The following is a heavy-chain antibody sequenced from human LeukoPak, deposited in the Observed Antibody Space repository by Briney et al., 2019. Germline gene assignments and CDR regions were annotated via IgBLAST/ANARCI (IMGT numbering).Heavy chain of an antibody. V-gene: IGHV1-18*01. D-gene: IGHD3-22*01. J-gene: IGHJ4*02. CDR1: GYTFTSYG. Sequence: PEASVKVSCKASGYTFTSYGISWVRQAPGQGLEWMGWISAYNGSTNYAQKLQGRVTMTTDTSTSTAYMELRSLRSDDTAVYYCARDSKPNTYYYDSSGPTVGFDYWGQGTLVTVSS. CDR2: ISAYNGST. CDR3: ARDSKPNTYYYDSSGPTVGFDY.